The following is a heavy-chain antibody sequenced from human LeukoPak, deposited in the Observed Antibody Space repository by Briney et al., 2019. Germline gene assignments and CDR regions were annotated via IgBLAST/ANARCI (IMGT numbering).Heavy chain of an antibody. CDR2: INPSGGST. CDR1: GYTFTSYY. V-gene: IGHV1-46*01. D-gene: IGHD3-10*01. Sequence: ASVKVSCKASGYTFTSYYMHWVRQAPGQGLEWMGIINPSGGSTSYAQKFRGRVTMTRDTSTSTVYMELSSLRSEDTAVYYCAREPEGTRPTFDIWGQGTMVTVSS. J-gene: IGHJ3*02. CDR3: AREPEGTRPTFDI.